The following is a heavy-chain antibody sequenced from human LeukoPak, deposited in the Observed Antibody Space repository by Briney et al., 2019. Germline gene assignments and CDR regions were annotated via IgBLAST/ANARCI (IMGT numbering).Heavy chain of an antibody. Sequence: SETLSLTCTVSGGSLGSYYWTWIRQPPGKGLEWIGNIYYSGITNYNPSLRSRVTISLDRSKNQFSLRLTSVTATDTAVYYCAGFGEGIAAAGDLWGQGSQVTVS. V-gene: IGHV4-59*08. CDR3: AGFGEGIAAAGDL. J-gene: IGHJ4*02. CDR1: GGSLGSYY. CDR2: IYYSGIT. D-gene: IGHD6-13*01.